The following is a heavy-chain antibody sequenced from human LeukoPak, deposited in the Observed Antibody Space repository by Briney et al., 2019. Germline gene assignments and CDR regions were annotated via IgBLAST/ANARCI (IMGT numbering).Heavy chain of an antibody. D-gene: IGHD3-16*01. Sequence: GGSLRLSCAASGFTFSSYGMSWVRQAPGKGLEWVSVISYSGGSTYYADSVKGRFTISRDNSKSTLYLQMNSLRAEDTAVYYCAKDGVDYGASFGAFDIWGQGTMVTVSS. V-gene: IGHV3-23*01. CDR1: GFTFSSYG. J-gene: IGHJ3*02. CDR2: ISYSGGST. CDR3: AKDGVDYGASFGAFDI.